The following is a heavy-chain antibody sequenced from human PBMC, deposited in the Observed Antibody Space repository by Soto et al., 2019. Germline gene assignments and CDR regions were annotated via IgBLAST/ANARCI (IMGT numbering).Heavy chain of an antibody. V-gene: IGHV3-53*01. CDR2: IYSGGST. CDR1: GFTVSSKY. D-gene: IGHD3-10*01. Sequence: GGSLRLSCAASGFTVSSKYMSWVRQAPGKGLEWVSIIYSGGSTFYADSVKGRFAISRDNSKNTVYLQINSLRAEDTAVYYCTRGSGDVAFDIWGQGTMVTVSS. CDR3: TRGSGDVAFDI. J-gene: IGHJ3*02.